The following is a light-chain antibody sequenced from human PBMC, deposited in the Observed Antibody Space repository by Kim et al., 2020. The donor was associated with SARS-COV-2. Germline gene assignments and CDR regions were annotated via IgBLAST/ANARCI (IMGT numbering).Light chain of an antibody. J-gene: IGLJ7*01. CDR1: SSNIGSYY. CDR2: RND. V-gene: IGLV1-47*01. CDR3: AAWDDSLSVV. Sequence: ELTQPPSASGTPGQRVTISCSVSSSNIGSYYVYWYQQVPGTAPKLLIYRNDQRPSGVPDRFSGSQSGTSASLAISGLRSEDEGDYYCAAWDDSLSVVFGGGTQLTVL.